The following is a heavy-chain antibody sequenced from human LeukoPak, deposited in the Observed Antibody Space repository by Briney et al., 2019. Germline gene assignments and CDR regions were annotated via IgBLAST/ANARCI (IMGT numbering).Heavy chain of an antibody. CDR1: GLTFNHYA. J-gene: IGHJ4*02. V-gene: IGHV3-23*01. D-gene: IGHD6-19*01. CDR3: ARDHGSQDSGAWYVFDY. CDR2: INHHGHT. Sequence: GGSLRLSCAASGLTFNHYAMSWVRQAPGKGLEWVSGINHHGHTFYADSVKGRFTISRDNSKNTVFLQMNSLGADDTAEYFCARDHGSQDSGAWYVFDYWGRGTLVTVSS.